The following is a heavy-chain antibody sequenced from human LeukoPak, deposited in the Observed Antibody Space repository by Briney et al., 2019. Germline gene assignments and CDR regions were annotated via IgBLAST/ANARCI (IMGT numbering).Heavy chain of an antibody. CDR3: ARGPHSALDTDDAFDI. J-gene: IGHJ3*02. V-gene: IGHV3-21*01. CDR1: GFTFSSYS. CDR2: ISSSSSYI. Sequence: GGSLRLSCAASGFTFSSYSMNWVRQAPGKGLEWVSSISSSSSYIYYADSVKGRFTISRDNAKNSLYLQMNSLRAEDTAVYYCARGPHSALDTDDAFDIWGQGTMVTVSS. D-gene: IGHD5-18*01.